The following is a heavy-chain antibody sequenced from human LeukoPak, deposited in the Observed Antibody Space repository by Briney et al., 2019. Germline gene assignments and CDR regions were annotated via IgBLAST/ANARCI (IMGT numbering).Heavy chain of an antibody. D-gene: IGHD6-19*01. J-gene: IGHJ5*02. CDR3: ARRTAVAGGWFDP. V-gene: IGHV4-39*01. CDR1: GASINSSEYH. CDR2: MYYNGVT. Sequence: SETLSLTCTVSGASINSSEYHWGWIRQPPGKGLEWIGDMYYNGVTYYNPSLKSRVTISVDTSRIQFSLKLTSVTAADTAVYYCARRTAVAGGWFDPWGQGTLVTVSS.